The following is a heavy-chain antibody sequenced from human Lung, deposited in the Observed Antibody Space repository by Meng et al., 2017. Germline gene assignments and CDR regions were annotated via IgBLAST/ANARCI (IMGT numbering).Heavy chain of an antibody. Sequence: QCRGARLFNLPATLSLPCVVSGGSFRDYFWGWIRQPPGEGLGWFGEINHSGSTNYNPSLESRATISVDTSQNNLSLKLSSVTAADSAVYYCARGPTTMAHDFDYWGQGTLVTVSS. J-gene: IGHJ4*02. CDR3: ARGPTTMAHDFDY. CDR2: INHSGST. D-gene: IGHD4-11*01. V-gene: IGHV4-34*01. CDR1: GGSFRDYF.